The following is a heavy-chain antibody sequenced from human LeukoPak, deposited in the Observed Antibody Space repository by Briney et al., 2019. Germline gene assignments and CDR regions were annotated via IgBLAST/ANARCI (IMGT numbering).Heavy chain of an antibody. D-gene: IGHD3-22*01. J-gene: IGHJ6*02. CDR2: ISGSGGST. CDR1: GFTFSSYA. Sequence: GGSLRLSCAASGFTFSSYAMSWVRQAPGKGLEWVSAISGSGGSTYYADSVKGRFTISRDNSKNTLYLQMNSLRAEDTAVYYCATFSLQMEVVVITTPYYGMDVWGQGTTVTVSS. V-gene: IGHV3-23*01. CDR3: ATFSLQMEVVVITTPYYGMDV.